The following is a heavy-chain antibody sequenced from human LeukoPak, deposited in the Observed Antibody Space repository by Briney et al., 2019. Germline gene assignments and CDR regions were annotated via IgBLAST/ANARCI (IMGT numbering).Heavy chain of an antibody. D-gene: IGHD1-26*01. CDR2: ISSSSSYI. CDR3: ARPPMVGANGWFDP. V-gene: IGHV3-21*01. J-gene: IGHJ5*02. CDR1: GFTFSSYS. Sequence: GGSLRLSCAASGFTFSSYSMNWVRQAPGKGLEWVSSISSSSSYIYYADSVKGRFTISRDNAKNSLYPQMNTLRAQGRALYYCARPPMVGANGWFDPWGQGTLVTVSS.